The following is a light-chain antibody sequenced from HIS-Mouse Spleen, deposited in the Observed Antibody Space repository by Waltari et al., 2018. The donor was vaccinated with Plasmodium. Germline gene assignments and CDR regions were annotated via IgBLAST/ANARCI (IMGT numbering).Light chain of an antibody. J-gene: IGKJ2*01. V-gene: IGKV3-20*01. CDR2: GAS. CDR3: QQYGSSPYT. CDR1: QSVSSSY. Sequence: IVLTQSPGTLSLSPGESATLPCRASQSVSSSYLAWYQQKPGQTPRLLIYGASSRATGIPDRFSGSGSGTDFTLTISRLEPEDFAVYYCQQYGSSPYTFGQGTKLEIK.